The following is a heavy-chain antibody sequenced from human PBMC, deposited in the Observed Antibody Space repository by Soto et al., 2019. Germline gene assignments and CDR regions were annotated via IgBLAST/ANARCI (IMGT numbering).Heavy chain of an antibody. D-gene: IGHD2-15*01. Sequence: QVQLVQSGAEVKKPGASVKVSCKASGYTFTSYDINWVRQATGQGREWMGWMNPNSGNTSYAQKFQGRVTMTRNTTINKAYMELISLRSEEAAVYYCSRRDRYCSGGSCYYCYCYMDVWGKGTTVTVSS. J-gene: IGHJ6*03. V-gene: IGHV1-8*01. CDR2: MNPNSGNT. CDR3: SRRDRYCSGGSCYYCYCYMDV. CDR1: GYTFTSYD.